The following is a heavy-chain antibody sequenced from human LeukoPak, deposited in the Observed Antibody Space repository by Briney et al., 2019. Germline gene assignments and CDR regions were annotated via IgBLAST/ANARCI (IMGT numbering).Heavy chain of an antibody. J-gene: IGHJ4*02. Sequence: SETLSLTCAVYGGSFSGYYWSWIRQPPGKGLEWIGEINHSGSTNYNPSLKSRVTISVDTSKNQFSLKLSSVTAADTAVYYCARGKFGESRRAPRGQGTLVTVSS. CDR2: INHSGST. V-gene: IGHV4-34*01. D-gene: IGHD3-16*01. CDR1: GGSFSGYY. CDR3: ARGKFGESRRAP.